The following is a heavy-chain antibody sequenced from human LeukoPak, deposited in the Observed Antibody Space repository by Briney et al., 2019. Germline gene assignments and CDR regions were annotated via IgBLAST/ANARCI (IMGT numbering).Heavy chain of an antibody. CDR2: IYYSGST. J-gene: IGHJ2*01. CDR1: GGSISSYY. D-gene: IGHD6-13*01. V-gene: IGHV4-59*01. Sequence: PSETLSLTCTVSGGSISSYYWSWIRQPPGKGLEWIGYIYYSGSTNYNPSLKSRVTISVDTSKNQFSLKLSSVTAADTAVYCCARVHEQQLVLRSDWYFDLWGRGTLVTVSS. CDR3: ARVHEQQLVLRSDWYFDL.